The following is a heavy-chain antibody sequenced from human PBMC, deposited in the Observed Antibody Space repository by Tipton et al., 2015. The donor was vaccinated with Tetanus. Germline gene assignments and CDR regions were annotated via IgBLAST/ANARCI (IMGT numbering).Heavy chain of an antibody. CDR2: IWYDGSNK. V-gene: IGHV3-33*01. Sequence: RSLRLSCAASGFTFSSYGMHWVRQAPGKGLEWVAVIWYDGSNKYYADSVKGRFTISRDNSKNTLYLQMNSLRAEDTAVYYCARGTSRIVHYFDYWGQGTLVTVSS. J-gene: IGHJ4*02. CDR3: ARGTSRIVHYFDY. CDR1: GFTFSSYG. D-gene: IGHD2-21*01.